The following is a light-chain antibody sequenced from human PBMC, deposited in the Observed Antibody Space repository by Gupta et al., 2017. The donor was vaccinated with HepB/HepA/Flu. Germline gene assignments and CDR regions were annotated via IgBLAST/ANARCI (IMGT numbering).Light chain of an antibody. Sequence: DIQMTQSPSTLSASVGDRVTITCRASQNTGYWLAWFQQKPGKAPNLLISKTSTLESGVPSRFSGSGSGTEFTLTISSLQPDDFATYYCQQYKNYPWTLGQGTKVEIK. J-gene: IGKJ1*01. CDR2: KTS. CDR3: QQYKNYPWT. CDR1: QNTGYW. V-gene: IGKV1-5*03.